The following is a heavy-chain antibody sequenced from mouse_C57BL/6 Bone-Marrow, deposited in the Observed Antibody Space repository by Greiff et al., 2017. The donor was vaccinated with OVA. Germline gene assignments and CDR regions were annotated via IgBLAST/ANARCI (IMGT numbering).Heavy chain of an antibody. V-gene: IGHV1-69*01. CDR2: IDPSDSYT. Sequence: HVQLQQPGAELVMPGASVKLSCKASGYTFTSYWMHWVKQRPGQGLEWIGEIDPSDSYTNYNQKFKGKSTLTVDKSSSTAYMQLSSLTSEDSAVYYCARRGYYGSNFDVWGTGTTVTVSS. CDR1: GYTFTSYW. J-gene: IGHJ1*03. D-gene: IGHD1-1*01. CDR3: ARRGYYGSNFDV.